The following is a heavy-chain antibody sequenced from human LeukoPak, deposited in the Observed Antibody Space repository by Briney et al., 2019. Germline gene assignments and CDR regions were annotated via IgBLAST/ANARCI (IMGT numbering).Heavy chain of an antibody. CDR1: GFAVSSNY. J-gene: IGHJ3*02. D-gene: IGHD3-22*01. V-gene: IGHV3-53*01. Sequence: PGGSLRLSCAASGFAVSSNYMNWVRQAPGKGLKWVSLIYSGGGTYYANSVRGRFTISRDNSKNTLYLQMNSLRDEDTAVYYCARGGYDYDSSGYYHDAFDIWGQGTMVTVSS. CDR2: IYSGGGT. CDR3: ARGGYDYDSSGYYHDAFDI.